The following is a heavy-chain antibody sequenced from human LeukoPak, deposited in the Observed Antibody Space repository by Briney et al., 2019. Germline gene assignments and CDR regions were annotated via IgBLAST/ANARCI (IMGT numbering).Heavy chain of an antibody. V-gene: IGHV3-23*01. CDR1: GFTFRNYG. CDR3: AKTSRVNSAYDSPFDY. CDR2: VSDSGSSA. Sequence: GGSLRLSCAASGFTFRNYGMSWVRQAPGKGLEWVSVVSDSGSSAYYTDSVKGRFTISRDNSKNTLHLQMNSLRAEDTAIYYCAKTSRVNSAYDSPFDYWGQGTLVTVSS. J-gene: IGHJ4*02. D-gene: IGHD5-12*01.